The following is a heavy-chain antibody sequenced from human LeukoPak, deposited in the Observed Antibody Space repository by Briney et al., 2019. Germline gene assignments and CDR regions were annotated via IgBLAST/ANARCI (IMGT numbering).Heavy chain of an antibody. V-gene: IGHV3-23*01. D-gene: IGHD1-26*01. CDR3: AKSSGSYPYYFDY. J-gene: IGHJ4*02. CDR2: ISGSGGNT. Sequence: GGSLRLSCAASGFTFGNYAMSWVRQAPGKGLEWVSSISGSGGNTYYADSVKGRFTISRDNSKNTLFLQMNGLRAEDTAVYYCAKSSGSYPYYFDYWGQGALVTVSS. CDR1: GFTFGNYA.